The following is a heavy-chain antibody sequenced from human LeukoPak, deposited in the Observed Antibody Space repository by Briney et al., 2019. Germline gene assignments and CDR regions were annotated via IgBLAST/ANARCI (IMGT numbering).Heavy chain of an antibody. J-gene: IGHJ3*02. CDR1: GGSIFNSDYF. CDR2: VDYSGRT. CDR3: ALMGGSYLSAFDI. D-gene: IGHD1-26*01. V-gene: IGHV4-39*01. Sequence: SETVSLTCTVSGGSIFNSDYFWGWIRQPPGKGLEWIGNVDYSGRTHYNPSLMSRVTISVDTSKNQFSLKLSSVTAADTAVYYCALMGGSYLSAFDIWGQGTMVTVSS.